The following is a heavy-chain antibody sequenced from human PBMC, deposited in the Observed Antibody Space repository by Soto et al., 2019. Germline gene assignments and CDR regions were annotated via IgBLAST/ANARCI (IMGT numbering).Heavy chain of an antibody. J-gene: IGHJ4*02. CDR2: IKQDGGVK. V-gene: IGHV3-7*03. CDR3: ARGGGDD. CDR1: GFIFSNYW. D-gene: IGHD3-16*01. Sequence: GGSLRLSCAASGFIFSNYWMSWVRQAPGKGLEWVANIKQDGGVKYYVDSVKGRFTISRDNAKSSLYLQMNSLRAEDTAVYYCARGGGDDWARGTLDPVSS.